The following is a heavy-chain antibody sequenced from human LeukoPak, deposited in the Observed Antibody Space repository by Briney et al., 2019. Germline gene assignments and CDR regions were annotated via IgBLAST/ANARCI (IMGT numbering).Heavy chain of an antibody. CDR2: INHSGST. CDR1: GGSFSGYY. CDR3: AGGSVVVAATPVLYWFDP. D-gene: IGHD2-15*01. V-gene: IGHV4-34*01. Sequence: SETLSLTCAVYGGSFSGYYWSWIRQPPGKGLEWIGEINHSGSTNYNPSLKSRVTISVDTSKNQFSLKLSSVTAADTAVYYCAGGSVVVAATPVLYWFDPWGQGTLVTVSS. J-gene: IGHJ5*02.